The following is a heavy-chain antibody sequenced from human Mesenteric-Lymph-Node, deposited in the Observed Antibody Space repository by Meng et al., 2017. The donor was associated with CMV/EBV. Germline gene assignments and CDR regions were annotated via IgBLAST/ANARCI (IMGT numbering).Heavy chain of an antibody. Sequence: GESLKLSCAASGFTFSSYWMHWVRQAPGKGLVWVSRINSDGSSTSDADSVKGRFTISRDNAKNTLYLQMNSLRPEDTAVYYCAREETYYDFLSGVYYYYGMDVWGQGTTVTVSS. J-gene: IGHJ6*02. CDR1: GFTFSSYW. D-gene: IGHD3-3*01. CDR3: AREETYYDFLSGVYYYYGMDV. CDR2: INSDGSST. V-gene: IGHV3-74*01.